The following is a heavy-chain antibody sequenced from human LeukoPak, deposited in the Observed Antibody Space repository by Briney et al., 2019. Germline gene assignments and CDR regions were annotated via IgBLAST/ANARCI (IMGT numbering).Heavy chain of an antibody. CDR3: ARGGRGRFDRRFDP. J-gene: IGHJ5*02. Sequence: PEGSLRLSCAASGFTFSSYSMNWVRQAPGKGLEWVSYISSSSSTIYYADSVKGRFTISRDNAKNSLYLQMNSLRAEDTAVYYCARGGRGRFDRRFDPWGQGTLVTVSS. CDR2: ISSSSSTI. V-gene: IGHV3-48*04. CDR1: GFTFSSYS. D-gene: IGHD3-16*01.